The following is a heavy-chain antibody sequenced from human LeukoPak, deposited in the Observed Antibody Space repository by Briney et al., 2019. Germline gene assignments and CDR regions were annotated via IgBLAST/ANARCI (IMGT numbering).Heavy chain of an antibody. J-gene: IGHJ4*02. Sequence: GASVKVSCKASGFSFTTYYLYWMRQAPGRGLEWMGWIRLRDGGAIYAQRFQDRFIMTTDTSTNTASMELRNLRSDDTAGYFCARADPGGSGHAGFYSDYWGQGTLVTVSS. CDR2: IRLRDGGA. CDR3: ARADPGGSGHAGFYSDY. CDR1: GFSFTTYY. D-gene: IGHD5-12*01. V-gene: IGHV1-2*02.